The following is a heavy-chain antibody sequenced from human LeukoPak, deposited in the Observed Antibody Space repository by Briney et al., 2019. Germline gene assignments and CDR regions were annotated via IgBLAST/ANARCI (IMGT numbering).Heavy chain of an antibody. CDR1: GFTFSSYS. D-gene: IGHD2-15*01. Sequence: PGGSLRLSCAASGFTFSSYSMNWVRQAPGKGLEWVSYIGPTNTIDYADSVKGRFTISRDNAQNSLFLQMNSLRAEDTAVYYCARKTPRFGDYDYWGQGTLVTVSS. CDR2: IGPTNTI. CDR3: ARKTPRFGDYDY. J-gene: IGHJ4*02. V-gene: IGHV3-48*01.